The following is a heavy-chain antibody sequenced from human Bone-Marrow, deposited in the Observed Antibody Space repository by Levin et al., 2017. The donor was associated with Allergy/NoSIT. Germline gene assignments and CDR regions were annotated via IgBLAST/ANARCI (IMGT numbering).Heavy chain of an antibody. CDR2: ISPYNGDT. Sequence: GESLKISCKASGYTFTSYGINWVRQAPGQGLEWLGWISPYNGDTIYAQKFQGRLTMSTDTSTTTAYMELRSLRSDDTAVYFCARNRLGVSVPGRTEFQHWGQGTLVTVSS. CDR1: GYTFTSYG. D-gene: IGHD6-19*01. V-gene: IGHV1-18*04. J-gene: IGHJ1*01. CDR3: ARNRLGVSVPGRTEFQH.